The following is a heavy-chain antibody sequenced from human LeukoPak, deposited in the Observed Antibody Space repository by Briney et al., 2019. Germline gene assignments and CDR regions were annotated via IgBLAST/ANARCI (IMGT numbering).Heavy chain of an antibody. CDR2: IRYDGSNK. CDR1: GFTFSSYG. Sequence: GGSLRLSCAASGFTFSSYGMHWVRQAPGKELEWVAFIRYDGSNKYYADSVKGRFTISRDNSKNTLYLQMNSLRAEDTAVYYCAKKGPGSGSYYNGFDYWGQGTLVTVSS. CDR3: AKKGPGSGSYYNGFDY. D-gene: IGHD3-10*01. V-gene: IGHV3-30*02. J-gene: IGHJ4*02.